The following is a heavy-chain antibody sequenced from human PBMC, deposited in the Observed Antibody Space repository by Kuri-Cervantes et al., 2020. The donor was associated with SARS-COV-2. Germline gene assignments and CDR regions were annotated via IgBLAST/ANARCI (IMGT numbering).Heavy chain of an antibody. CDR2: VRRDGSNS. V-gene: IGHV3-30*02. CDR3: AKVETANLDY. CDR1: GFTFSYSG. J-gene: IGHJ4*02. Sequence: GESLQIPCAASGFTFSYSGMHWVRQAPGKGLEWVGLVRRDGSNSYYADAVKGRFTISRDNSKNSLYMEMNSLRPEDTAVYYCAKVETANLDYWGQGTLVTVSS. D-gene: IGHD3-3*01.